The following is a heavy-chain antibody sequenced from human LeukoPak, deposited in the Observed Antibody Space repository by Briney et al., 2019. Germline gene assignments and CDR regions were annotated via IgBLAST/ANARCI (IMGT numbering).Heavy chain of an antibody. CDR3: ARDPSSGWYLKGWFDP. D-gene: IGHD6-19*01. J-gene: IGHJ5*02. Sequence: GGSLRLSCAASGFTFSSYSMNWVRQAPGKGLEWVSSICSSSNYIYYADSVKGRFTISRDNAKNSLYLQMNSLRAEDTAVYYCARDPSSGWYLKGWFDPWGQGTLVTVSS. CDR1: GFTFSSYS. V-gene: IGHV3-21*01. CDR2: ICSSSNYI.